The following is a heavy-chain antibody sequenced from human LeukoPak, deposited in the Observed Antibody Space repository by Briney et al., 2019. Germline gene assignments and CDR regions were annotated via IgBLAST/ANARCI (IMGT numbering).Heavy chain of an antibody. CDR2: ISWNSGSI. CDR3: AKDIMTGYCSSTSCYGPGFDY. D-gene: IGHD2-2*01. Sequence: PGRSLRLSCAASGFTFDDYAMHWVRQAPGKGLEWVSGISWNSGSIGYADSVKGRFTISRDNAKNSLYLQMNSPRAEDTALYYCAKDIMTGYCSSTSCYGPGFDYWGQGTLVTVSS. CDR1: GFTFDDYA. J-gene: IGHJ4*02. V-gene: IGHV3-9*01.